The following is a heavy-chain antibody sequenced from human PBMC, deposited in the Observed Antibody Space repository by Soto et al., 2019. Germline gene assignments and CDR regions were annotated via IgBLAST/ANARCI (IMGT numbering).Heavy chain of an antibody. D-gene: IGHD2-2*01. CDR3: ARVPSVVAPGNDYFGLDV. CDR2: IYPNDADT. J-gene: IGHJ6*02. Sequence: EVQLVQSGGEVKKPGESLKISGKGSGYSFNYYWIAWVRQMPGKGLEWMGIIYPNDADTRYSPSFQGQVTISADKSTSTAYLQWTSLKTSDTAMYYCARVPSVVAPGNDYFGLDVWGQGTTVTVSS. CDR1: GYSFNYYW. V-gene: IGHV5-51*01.